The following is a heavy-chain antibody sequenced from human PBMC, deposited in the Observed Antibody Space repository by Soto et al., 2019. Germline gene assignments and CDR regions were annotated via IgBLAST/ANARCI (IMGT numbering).Heavy chain of an antibody. V-gene: IGHV3-23*01. J-gene: IGHJ4*02. CDR2: ISGSGGST. Sequence: GGSLRLSCAASGFTFSSYAMSWVRQAPGKGLEWVSAISGSGGSTYYADSVKGRFTISRDNSKNTLYLQMNSLRAEDTAVYYCAKAQPGITGRNYFDYWGQGTLGTSPQ. D-gene: IGHD1-20*01. CDR3: AKAQPGITGRNYFDY. CDR1: GFTFSSYA.